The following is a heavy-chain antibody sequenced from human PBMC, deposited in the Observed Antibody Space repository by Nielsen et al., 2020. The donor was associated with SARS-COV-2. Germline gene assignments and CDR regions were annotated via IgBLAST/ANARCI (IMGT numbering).Heavy chain of an antibody. Sequence: LSLPCAVSGGSISSGGYSWSWIRQPPGKGLEWIGYIYHSGRTYYNPSLKSRVTISVDRSKNQFSLKLSSVTAADTAVYYCAKGGRITFGGADDAFDIWGQGTMVTVSS. CDR1: GGSISSGGYS. V-gene: IGHV4-30-2*01. CDR2: IYHSGRT. J-gene: IGHJ3*02. CDR3: AKGGRITFGGADDAFDI. D-gene: IGHD3-16*01.